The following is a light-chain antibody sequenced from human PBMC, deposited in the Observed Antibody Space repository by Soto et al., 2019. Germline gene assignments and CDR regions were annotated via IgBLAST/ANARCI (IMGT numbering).Light chain of an antibody. V-gene: IGLV1-51*01. Sequence: QSVLTQAPSVSAAPGQKVTISCSGSTSNIGNKYVSWYQQVPGTAPKLLIYDNNKRPSGIPDRFSGSKSGTSATLGITGHQSGDEADYYCGTWDSSLSTGVFGGGTKLTVL. CDR1: TSNIGNKY. J-gene: IGLJ2*01. CDR2: DNN. CDR3: GTWDSSLSTGV.